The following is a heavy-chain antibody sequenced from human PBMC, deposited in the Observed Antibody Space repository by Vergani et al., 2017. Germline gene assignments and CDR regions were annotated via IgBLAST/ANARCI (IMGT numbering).Heavy chain of an antibody. V-gene: IGHV3-23*01. CDR3: AKGVYCSSTSCYEGRGYYYGMGV. D-gene: IGHD2-2*01. J-gene: IGHJ6*02. CDR1: GFTFSSYA. Sequence: EVQLLESGGGLVQPGGSLRLSCAASGFTFSSYAMSWVRQVPGKGLEWVSGISGSGGNTYYANSVKGRITISRDTSKNTLYLQMNSLRADDTAVYYCAKGVYCSSTSCYEGRGYYYGMGVWGQGTTVTFSS. CDR2: ISGSGGNT.